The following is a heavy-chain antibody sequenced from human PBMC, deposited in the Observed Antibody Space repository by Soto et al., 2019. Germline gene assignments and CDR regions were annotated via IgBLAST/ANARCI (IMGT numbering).Heavy chain of an antibody. D-gene: IGHD5-12*01. CDR2: ISYDGSDK. CDR3: AKELSGYDPGFEY. J-gene: IGHJ4*02. Sequence: GGSLRLSCAASGFIFSNYGMHWVRQAPGKGLEWVAVISYDGSDKRYADSVRGRFTISRDNSKNTLFLQVTSLRAEDTAVYYCAKELSGYDPGFEYWGQGTPVTVSS. CDR1: GFIFSNYG. V-gene: IGHV3-30*18.